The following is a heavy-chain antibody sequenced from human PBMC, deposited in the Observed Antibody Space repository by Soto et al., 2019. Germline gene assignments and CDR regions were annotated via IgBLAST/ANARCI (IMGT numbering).Heavy chain of an antibody. V-gene: IGHV3-23*01. J-gene: IGHJ4*02. Sequence: EVQLLESGGGLVQPGGSLRLSCAASGFGFSSYAMTWVRQAPGKGLEWVSGMLGTGGTTYYADSVKGRFSISRDNAKDTLFLQMNSLRAEDTAVYYCAKDCSEQWLGSGFDYWGQGTLVTVSS. CDR1: GFGFSSYA. CDR2: MLGTGGTT. D-gene: IGHD2-15*01. CDR3: AKDCSEQWLGSGFDY.